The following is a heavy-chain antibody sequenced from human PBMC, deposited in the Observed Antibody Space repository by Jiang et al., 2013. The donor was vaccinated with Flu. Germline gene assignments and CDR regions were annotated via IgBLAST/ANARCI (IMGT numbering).Heavy chain of an antibody. CDR3: ATVSRRNRATTERDWYFDL. V-gene: IGHV5-10-1*01. CDR2: IDPDDSYI. D-gene: IGHD1-1*01. CDR1: GYTFTSYW. Sequence: SLTISCEGLGYTFTSYWITWVRQMPGKGLQWMGRIDPDDSYIDYSPSFPGHATMSVDKSKRTAYLQWSSLQASDTAIYYCATVSRRNRATTERDWYFDLWGRGTLVTVSS. J-gene: IGHJ2*01.